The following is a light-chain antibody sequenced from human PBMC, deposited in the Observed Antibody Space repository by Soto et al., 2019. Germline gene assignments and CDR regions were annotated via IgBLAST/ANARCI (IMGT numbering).Light chain of an antibody. Sequence: QSVLTQPPSASGTPGQRVTICCSGSRSNIGSNTVNWYQQLPGTAPKLLIFSNNQRHSGVPDRFSGSKSGSSASLAISGLQSEDEAHYHCAAWDDRLNGPVFGGGTKVTVL. CDR2: SNN. V-gene: IGLV1-44*01. CDR3: AAWDDRLNGPV. J-gene: IGLJ2*01. CDR1: RSNIGSNT.